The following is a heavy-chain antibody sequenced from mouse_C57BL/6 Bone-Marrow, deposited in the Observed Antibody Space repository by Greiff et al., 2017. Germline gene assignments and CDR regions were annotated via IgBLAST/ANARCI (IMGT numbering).Heavy chain of an antibody. J-gene: IGHJ1*03. CDR2: IYPGSGST. CDR3: ARRYYGSSYVYWYFDV. Sequence: QVQLQQPGAELVKPGASVKMSCKASGYTFTSYWITWVKLRPGQGLEWIGDIYPGSGSTNYNEKFKSKAPLTVDTSSSTAYLQLSSLTSEDSAVYYCARRYYGSSYVYWYFDVWGTGTTVTVSS. CDR1: GYTFTSYW. V-gene: IGHV1-55*01. D-gene: IGHD1-1*01.